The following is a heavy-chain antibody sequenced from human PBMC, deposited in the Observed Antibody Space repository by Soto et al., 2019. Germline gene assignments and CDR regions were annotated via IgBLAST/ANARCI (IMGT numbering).Heavy chain of an antibody. CDR3: ARDTIVGATNYYGMDV. Sequence: GGSLRLSCAASGFTFSSYAMHWVRQAPGKGLEWVAVISYDGSNKYYADSVKGRFTISRDNSKNTLYLQMNSLRAEDTAVYYCARDTIVGATNYYGMDVWGQGTTVTVSS. CDR1: GFTFSSYA. D-gene: IGHD1-26*01. CDR2: ISYDGSNK. J-gene: IGHJ6*02. V-gene: IGHV3-30-3*01.